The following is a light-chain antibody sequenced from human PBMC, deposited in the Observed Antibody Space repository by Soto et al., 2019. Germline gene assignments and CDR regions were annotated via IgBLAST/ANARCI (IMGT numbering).Light chain of an antibody. CDR2: EVN. CDR3: SSYSSANTVI. V-gene: IGLV2-14*01. Sequence: QSVLTQPASVSASPGQSITISCTGTSSDIGGYIYVSWYQHHPGKAPRLMIYEVNSRPSGVSNRFSGSKSGNTASLTISGLQAEDEAQYYCSSYSSANTVIFGGGTKLTVL. J-gene: IGLJ2*01. CDR1: SSDIGGYIY.